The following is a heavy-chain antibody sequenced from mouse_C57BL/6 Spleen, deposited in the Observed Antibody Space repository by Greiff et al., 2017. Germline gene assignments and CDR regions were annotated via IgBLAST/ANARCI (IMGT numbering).Heavy chain of an antibody. J-gene: IGHJ3*01. V-gene: IGHV1-50*01. Sequence: VQLQQSGAELVKPGASVKLSCKASGYTFTSYWMQWVKQRPGQGLEWIGEIDPSDSYTNYNQKFKGKATLTVDTSSSTAYMQLSSLTSEDSAVYYCGGSYYGSSYAWFAYWGQGTLVTVSA. CDR1: GYTFTSYW. CDR3: GGSYYGSSYAWFAY. D-gene: IGHD1-1*01. CDR2: IDPSDSYT.